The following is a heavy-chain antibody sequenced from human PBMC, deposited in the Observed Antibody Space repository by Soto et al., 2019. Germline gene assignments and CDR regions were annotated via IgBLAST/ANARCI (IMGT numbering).Heavy chain of an antibody. V-gene: IGHV5-51*01. D-gene: IGHD3-22*01. CDR1: GYSFTSYW. CDR3: ARRYYYDSSGPDYYYYGMDV. CDR2: IYPGDSDT. J-gene: IGHJ6*02. Sequence: GESLKISCKGSGYSFTSYWIGWVRQMPGKGLELMGIIYPGDSDTRYSPSFQGQVTISADKSISTAYLQWSSLKASDTAMYYCARRYYYDSSGPDYYYYGMDVWGQGTTVTVS.